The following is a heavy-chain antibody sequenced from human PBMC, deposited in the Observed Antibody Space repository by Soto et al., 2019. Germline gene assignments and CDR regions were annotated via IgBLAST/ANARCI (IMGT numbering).Heavy chain of an antibody. Sequence: GSLRLSCAASGFSISDYYMSWIRQAPGKGLEWLAYISQSYSYTNYADSVKGRFTISRDNANDSVYLQMNSLRVDDSAIYYCAKAPMDFSSFRTPNWFDPWGQGALVTVSS. D-gene: IGHD3-3*01. CDR3: AKAPMDFSSFRTPNWFDP. V-gene: IGHV3-11*06. CDR1: GFSISDYY. J-gene: IGHJ5*02. CDR2: ISQSYSYT.